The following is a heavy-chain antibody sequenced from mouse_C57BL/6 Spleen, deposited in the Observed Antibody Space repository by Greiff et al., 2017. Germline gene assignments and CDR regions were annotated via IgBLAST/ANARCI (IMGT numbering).Heavy chain of an antibody. Sequence: QVQLQQPGAELVMPGASVKLSCKASGYTFTSYWMHWVKQRPGQGLEWIGEIDPSDSYTNYNQKLKGKSTLTVDKSSSTADMQLSSLTSEDSAVYYCARRIYGSSFFDYWGQGTTLTVSS. CDR3: ARRIYGSSFFDY. CDR2: IDPSDSYT. V-gene: IGHV1-69*01. CDR1: GYTFTSYW. J-gene: IGHJ2*01. D-gene: IGHD1-1*01.